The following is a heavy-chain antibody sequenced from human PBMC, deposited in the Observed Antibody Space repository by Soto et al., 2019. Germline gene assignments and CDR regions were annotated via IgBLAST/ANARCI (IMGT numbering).Heavy chain of an antibody. CDR2: IIPILGIA. CDR3: ARLYYYDSSGYDAFDI. Sequence: GASVKVSWKASGGTFSSYTISWVRQAPGQGLEWMGRIIPILGIANYAQKFQGRVTITADKSTSTAYMELSSLRSEDTAVYYCARLYYYDSSGYDAFDIWGQGTTVTVSS. J-gene: IGHJ3*02. CDR1: GGTFSSYT. V-gene: IGHV1-69*02. D-gene: IGHD3-22*01.